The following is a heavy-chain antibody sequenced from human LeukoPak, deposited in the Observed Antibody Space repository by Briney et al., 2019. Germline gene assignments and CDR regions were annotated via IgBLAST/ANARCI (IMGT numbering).Heavy chain of an antibody. CDR1: GYTFTSYD. D-gene: IGHD6-13*01. CDR3: ARRSRNWFDP. Sequence: ASVKVSCKASGYTFTSYDINWVRQATGQGLEWMGWISAYNGNTNYAQKLQGRVTMTTDTSTSTAYMELRSLRSDDTAVYYCARRSRNWFDPWGQGTLVTVSS. J-gene: IGHJ5*02. CDR2: ISAYNGNT. V-gene: IGHV1-18*01.